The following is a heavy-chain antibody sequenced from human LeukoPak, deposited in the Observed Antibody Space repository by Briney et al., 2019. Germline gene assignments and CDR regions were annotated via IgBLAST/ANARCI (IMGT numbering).Heavy chain of an antibody. CDR3: ARDSPSTCSSTGCALTMDV. Sequence: SVKVSCKASGGTFSSYAISWVRQAPGQGLEWMGGIIPIFGTANYAQKFQGRVTITADESTSTAYMELSSLRSEDTAVYYCARDSPSTCSSTGCALTMDVWGQGTTVTVSS. CDR1: GGTFSSYA. J-gene: IGHJ6*02. V-gene: IGHV1-69*13. CDR2: IIPIFGTA. D-gene: IGHD2-2*01.